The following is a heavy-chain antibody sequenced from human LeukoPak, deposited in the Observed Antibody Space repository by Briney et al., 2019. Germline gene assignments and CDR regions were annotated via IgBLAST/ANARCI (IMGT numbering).Heavy chain of an antibody. V-gene: IGHV4-34*01. Sequence: SXTLSLTCAVYGGSFSGYYWSWVRQPPGKGMEWVGEINNSGRTNYNPSLKSRVTISVDTSKNQFSLKLSSVTAADTAVYYCARGASSTVVVPAAIISSHFDYWGQGTLVTVSS. CDR3: ARGASSTVVVPAAIISSHFDY. CDR1: GGSFSGYY. CDR2: INNSGRT. J-gene: IGHJ4*02. D-gene: IGHD2-2*01.